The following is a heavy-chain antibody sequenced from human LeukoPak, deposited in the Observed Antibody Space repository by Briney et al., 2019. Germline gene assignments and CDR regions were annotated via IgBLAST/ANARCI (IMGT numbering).Heavy chain of an antibody. CDR1: GFTFSSYE. CDR2: ISSSGSTI. CDR3: ARVEMATIGVDY. V-gene: IGHV3-48*03. Sequence: GGSLRLSCAASGFTFSSYEMNWVRQAPGKGLEWVSYISSSGSTIYYADSVKGRFTISRDNAKNSLYLQMNSLRAEDTAIYYCARVEMATIGVDYWGQGTLVTVSS. J-gene: IGHJ4*02. D-gene: IGHD5-24*01.